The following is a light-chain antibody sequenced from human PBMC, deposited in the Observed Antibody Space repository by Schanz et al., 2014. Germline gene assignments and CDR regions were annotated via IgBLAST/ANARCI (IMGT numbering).Light chain of an antibody. CDR2: KAS. CDR3: QQYYTDHPT. Sequence: DIQMTQSPSTLSASVGDRVTITCRASQSISSWVAWYQQKPGKAPTLLIFKASSLESGVPSRFSGSGSGTDFTLTISSLQAEDVAVYYCQQYYTDHPTFGQGTKVEIK. CDR1: QSISSW. J-gene: IGKJ1*01. V-gene: IGKV1-5*03.